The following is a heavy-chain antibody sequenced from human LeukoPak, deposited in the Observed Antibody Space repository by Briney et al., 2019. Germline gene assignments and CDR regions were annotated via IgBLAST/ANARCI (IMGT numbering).Heavy chain of an antibody. CDR1: DDSFSTHY. CDR3: ATDSLSMNAFDA. D-gene: IGHD3-22*01. V-gene: IGHV4-59*11. Sequence: PSETLSLTCTVSDDSFSTHYWTWIRQPPGKGLEWIGYISYSGSTNYNPSLKSRVTISVDTSKNQFSLKLSSVTAADTAVYYCATDSLSMNAFDAWGQGTMVTVSS. CDR2: ISYSGST. J-gene: IGHJ3*01.